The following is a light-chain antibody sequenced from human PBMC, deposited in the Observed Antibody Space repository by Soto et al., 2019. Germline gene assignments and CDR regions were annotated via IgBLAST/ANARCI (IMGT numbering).Light chain of an antibody. CDR1: QSVRSNF. V-gene: IGKV3-20*01. CDR2: GAS. J-gene: IGKJ5*01. CDR3: QQYGSSPIT. Sequence: ELVLAQSPGTLSLSPEERVSLSCRSSQSVRSNFFAWYQHKPGQAPRLLIYGASSRATGIPDRFSGSGSVTDFTLTISRLEPEDFAVYYCQQYGSSPITFGQGTRLEI.